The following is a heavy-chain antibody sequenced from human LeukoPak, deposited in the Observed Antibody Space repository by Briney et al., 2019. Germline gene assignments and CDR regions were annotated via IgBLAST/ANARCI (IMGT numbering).Heavy chain of an antibody. CDR3: ASPYYYGSGTSQDY. V-gene: IGHV4-34*01. CDR1: GGSFSGYY. Sequence: SETLSLTCAVYGGSFSGYYWSWIRQPPGKGLEWIGEINHSGSTNYNPSLKSRVTISVDTSKNQFSLKLSSVTAADTAVYYCASPYYYGSGTSQDYWGQGTLVTVSS. J-gene: IGHJ4*02. D-gene: IGHD3-10*01. CDR2: INHSGST.